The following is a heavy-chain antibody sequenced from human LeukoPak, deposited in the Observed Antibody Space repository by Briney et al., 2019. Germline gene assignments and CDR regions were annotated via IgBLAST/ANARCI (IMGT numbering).Heavy chain of an antibody. V-gene: IGHV3-30-3*01. CDR1: GFTFSSYA. CDR3: ARDIVRGYPEHAFDY. Sequence: GESLRLSSAASGFTFSSYAMHWVRQAPGKGLEWVAVISYDGSNKYYADSVKGRFTISRDNSKNTLYLQMNSLRAEDTAVYYCARDIVRGYPEHAFDYWGQGTLVTVSS. CDR2: ISYDGSNK. D-gene: IGHD3-16*01. J-gene: IGHJ4*02.